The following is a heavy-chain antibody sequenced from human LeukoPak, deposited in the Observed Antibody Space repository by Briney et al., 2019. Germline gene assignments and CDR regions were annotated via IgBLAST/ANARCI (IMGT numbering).Heavy chain of an antibody. D-gene: IGHD3-3*01. Sequence: GGSLRLSCAASGFTFSSYAMHWVRQAPGKGLEAVAVISYDGSNKYYADSVKGRFTISRDNSKNTLYLQMNSLRAEDTAVYYCAREHDFWSGYWNGYYFDYWGQGTLVTVSS. CDR1: GFTFSSYA. CDR2: ISYDGSNK. J-gene: IGHJ4*02. CDR3: AREHDFWSGYWNGYYFDY. V-gene: IGHV3-30*04.